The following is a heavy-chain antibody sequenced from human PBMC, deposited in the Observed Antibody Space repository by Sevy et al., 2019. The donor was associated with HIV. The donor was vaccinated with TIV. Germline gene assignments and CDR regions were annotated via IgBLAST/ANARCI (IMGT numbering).Heavy chain of an antibody. CDR2: ISYDGSNK. V-gene: IGHV3-30-3*01. D-gene: IGHD3-10*01. CDR3: ARDYRGYYGSGKNWFDP. CDR1: GFTFSSYA. J-gene: IGHJ5*02. Sequence: GGSLRLSCAASGFTFSSYAMHWVRQAPGKGLEWVAVISYDGSNKYYADSVKGRFTISRDNSKNTLYLQMNSLRAEDMAVYYCARDYRGYYGSGKNWFDPWGQGSLVTVSS.